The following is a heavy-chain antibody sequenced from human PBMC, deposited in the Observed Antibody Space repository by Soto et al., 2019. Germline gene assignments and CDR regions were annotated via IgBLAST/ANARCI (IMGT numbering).Heavy chain of an antibody. CDR1: GFTFSSYA. D-gene: IGHD4-17*01. CDR2: INDRGSNT. V-gene: IGHV3-23*01. J-gene: IGHJ4*02. CDR3: AKDLTSMTTFDY. Sequence: EVQLLESGGGLVQPGGSLRLSCVVSGFTFSSYAMSWVRQAPGKGLEWVSAINDRGSNTYFADSVKGRFTISKDNSKNSLYMKMISMRAEDTSVYSCAKDLTSMTTFDYWGQGTLVTVSS.